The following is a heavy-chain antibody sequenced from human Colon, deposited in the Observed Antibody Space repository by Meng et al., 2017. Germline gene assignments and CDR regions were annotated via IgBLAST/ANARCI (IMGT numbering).Heavy chain of an antibody. D-gene: IGHD3-22*01. CDR2: IYHSGST. V-gene: IGHV4-38-2*02. Sequence: GSLRLSCTVPDYSISSGYFWGWIRQPPGKGREWIGHIYHSGSTYYNPSLMRRVTISVDTSKNQFSLTLSSVTAADTAVYYCARQSPDYYDSSGYYYWGQGTLVTVSS. J-gene: IGHJ4*02. CDR1: DYSISSGYF. CDR3: ARQSPDYYDSSGYYY.